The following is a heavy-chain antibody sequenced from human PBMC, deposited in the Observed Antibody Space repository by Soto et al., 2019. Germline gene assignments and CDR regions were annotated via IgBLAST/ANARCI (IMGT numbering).Heavy chain of an antibody. Sequence: QVQLVQSGAEVKKPGSSVKVSCKASGGTFSSYAISWVRQAPGQGLEWMGGIIPIFGTANYAQKFKGRVTITADESTSTAYMELSSLRSDDTAVYYCARVRGRYYDFWSGQWCMDVWGQGTTVTVSS. CDR3: ARVRGRYYDFWSGQWCMDV. J-gene: IGHJ6*02. CDR1: GGTFSSYA. CDR2: IIPIFGTA. D-gene: IGHD3-3*01. V-gene: IGHV1-69*01.